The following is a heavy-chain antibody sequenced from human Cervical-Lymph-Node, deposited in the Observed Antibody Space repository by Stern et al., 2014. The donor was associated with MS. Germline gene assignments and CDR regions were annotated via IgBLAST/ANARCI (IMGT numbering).Heavy chain of an antibody. CDR2: IDWDDDK. D-gene: IGHD6-13*01. Sequence: ESGPALVKPTQTLTLTCTFSGFSLSTSGMCVSWIRQPPGKALEWLALIDWDDDKYYSTSLKTRLTISKDTSKNQVVITMTNMDPVDTATYYCARIQRIAAAGHYYGMDVWGQGTTVTVSS. CDR3: ARIQRIAAAGHYYGMDV. V-gene: IGHV2-70*01. J-gene: IGHJ6*02. CDR1: GFSLSTSGMC.